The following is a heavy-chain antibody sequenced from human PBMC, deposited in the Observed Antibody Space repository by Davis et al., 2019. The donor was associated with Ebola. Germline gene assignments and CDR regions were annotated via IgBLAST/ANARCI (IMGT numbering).Heavy chain of an antibody. CDR3: ARDQNYYGSGSYYTTFDY. D-gene: IGHD3-10*01. Sequence: LRLSCTVSGGSISSGGYYWSWIRQHPGKGLEWIGYIYYSGSTYYNPSLKSRVTISVDTSKNQFSLKLSSVTAADTAVYYCARDQNYYGSGSYYTTFDYWGQGTLVTVSS. CDR2: IYYSGST. CDR1: GGSISSGGYY. J-gene: IGHJ4*02. V-gene: IGHV4-31*03.